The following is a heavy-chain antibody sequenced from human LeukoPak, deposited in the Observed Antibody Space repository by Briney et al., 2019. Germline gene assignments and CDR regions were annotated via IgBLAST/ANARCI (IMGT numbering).Heavy chain of an antibody. J-gene: IGHJ6*03. CDR1: GGSFSGYY. CDR3: ARRGEYSSSSGLYYYYYYYMDV. Sequence: SETLSLPCAVYGGSFSGYYWSWIRQPPGKGLEWIGEINHSGSTNYNPSLKSRVTISVDTSKNQFSLKLSSVTAADTAVYYCARRGEYSSSSGLYYYYYYYMDVWGKGTTVTVSS. V-gene: IGHV4-34*01. D-gene: IGHD6-6*01. CDR2: INHSGST.